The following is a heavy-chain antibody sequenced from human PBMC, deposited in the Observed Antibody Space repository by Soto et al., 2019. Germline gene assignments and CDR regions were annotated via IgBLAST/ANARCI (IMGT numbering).Heavy chain of an antibody. Sequence: QVQLVESGGGVAQPGRSLRLSCAASGFTFSSYGMHWVRQAPGKGLEWVAVISYDGSNKYYADSVKGRFTISRDNSKNTLYLQMNSLRAEDTAVYYCAKDGGITMMIGGYFDYWGQGTLVTVSS. CDR1: GFTFSSYG. V-gene: IGHV3-30*18. CDR3: AKDGGITMMIGGYFDY. D-gene: IGHD3-22*01. CDR2: ISYDGSNK. J-gene: IGHJ4*02.